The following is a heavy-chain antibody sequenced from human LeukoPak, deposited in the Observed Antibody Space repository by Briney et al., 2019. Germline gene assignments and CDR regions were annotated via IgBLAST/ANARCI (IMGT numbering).Heavy chain of an antibody. V-gene: IGHV4-61*02. D-gene: IGHD2-2*01. CDR1: GDSISRGSYY. CDR3: AREGCSSTNCYPPFDS. CDR2: IYGTGST. Sequence: SETLSLTCTVSGDSISRGSYYWSWIRQPAGKGLEWIGRIYGTGSTNYNPSLRSRVTISVDTSKNQFSLKLSSVTAADTAVYYCAREGCSSTNCYPPFDSWGQGTLVTVSS. J-gene: IGHJ4*02.